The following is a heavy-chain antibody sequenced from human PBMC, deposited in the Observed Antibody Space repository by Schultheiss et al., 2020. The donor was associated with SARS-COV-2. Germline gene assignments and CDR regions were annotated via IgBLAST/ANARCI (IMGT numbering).Heavy chain of an antibody. CDR3: AKSFKTRIVVVPAAPT. V-gene: IGHV3-15*01. Sequence: GGSLRLSCAASGFTFSNAWMSWVRQAPGKGLEWVGRIKSKTDGGTTDYAAPVKGRFTISRDDSKNTLYLQMNSLKTEDTAVYYCAKSFKTRIVVVPAAPTWGQGTLVTVSS. CDR2: IKSKTDGGTT. D-gene: IGHD2-2*01. J-gene: IGHJ5*02. CDR1: GFTFSNAW.